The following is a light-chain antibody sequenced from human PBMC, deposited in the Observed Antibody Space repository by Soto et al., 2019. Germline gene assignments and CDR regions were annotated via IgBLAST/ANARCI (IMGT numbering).Light chain of an antibody. V-gene: IGKV3-15*01. CDR2: DTS. Sequence: EILMTQSPPTLSLSPGERATLSCRASQTISTNLAWYQHKTGQAPRLLIYDTSTRATGIPVRFSGSGSGTEFTLTISSLQSEDFAVYYCQQYNNWPPFMYTFGQGTTVEIK. CDR1: QTISTN. J-gene: IGKJ2*01. CDR3: QQYNNWPPFMYT.